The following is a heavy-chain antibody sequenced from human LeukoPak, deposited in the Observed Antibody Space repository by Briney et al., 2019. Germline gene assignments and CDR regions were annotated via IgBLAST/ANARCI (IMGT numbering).Heavy chain of an antibody. D-gene: IGHD6-13*01. CDR3: ARDWEYNSRWYPPFDF. V-gene: IGHV3-7*01. CDR1: GYSISSGYY. Sequence: ETLSLTCTVSGYSISSGYYWGWIRQPPGKGLEWVANIKQDGSEKYYVDSVKGRFSISRDNAKSSLYLQMNSLRGEDTAVYYCARDWEYNSRWYPPFDFWGQGTLVTVSS. CDR2: IKQDGSEK. J-gene: IGHJ4*02.